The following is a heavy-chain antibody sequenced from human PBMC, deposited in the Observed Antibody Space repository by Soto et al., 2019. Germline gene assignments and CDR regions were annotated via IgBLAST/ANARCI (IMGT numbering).Heavy chain of an antibody. Sequence: PGGSMRLSCAASGFTFSNAWMSGVRQAPGKGLEWVGRIKSKTDGGTTDYAAPVKGRFTISRDDSKNTLYLQMNSLKTEDTAVYYCTTATVTTDLDYWGQGTLVTVSS. V-gene: IGHV3-15*01. D-gene: IGHD4-17*01. CDR3: TTATVTTDLDY. CDR2: IKSKTDGGTT. J-gene: IGHJ4*01. CDR1: GFTFSNAW.